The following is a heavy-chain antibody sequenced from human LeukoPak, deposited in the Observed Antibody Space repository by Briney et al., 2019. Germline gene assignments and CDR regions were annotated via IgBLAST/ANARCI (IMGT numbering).Heavy chain of an antibody. CDR3: ARDAGYNALFDY. V-gene: IGHV1-2*02. Sequence: ASVKVSCKASGYTFTGYYMHWVRPAPGQGLEWMGWINPNSGGTNYAQKFQGRVTMTRDTSISTAYMELSRLRSDDTAVYYCARDAGYNALFDYWGQGTLVTVSS. D-gene: IGHD5-24*01. CDR1: GYTFTGYY. J-gene: IGHJ4*02. CDR2: INPNSGGT.